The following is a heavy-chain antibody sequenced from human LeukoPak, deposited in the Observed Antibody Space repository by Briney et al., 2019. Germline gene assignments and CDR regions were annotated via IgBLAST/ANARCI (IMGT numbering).Heavy chain of an antibody. CDR3: ASRGVIINYFDY. CDR1: GFTFSSYS. J-gene: IGHJ4*02. CDR2: ISSSSSSYI. Sequence: GGSLRLSCAASGFTFSSYSMNWVRQAPGKGLEWVSSISSSSSSYIYYADSVKGRFTISRDNAKNSLYLQMNSLRAEDTAVYYCASRGVIINYFDYWGQGTLVTVSS. V-gene: IGHV3-21*01. D-gene: IGHD3-10*01.